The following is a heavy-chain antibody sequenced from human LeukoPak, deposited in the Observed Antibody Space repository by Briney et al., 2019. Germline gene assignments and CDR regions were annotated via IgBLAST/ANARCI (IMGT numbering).Heavy chain of an antibody. V-gene: IGHV3-74*01. D-gene: IGHD3-10*01. J-gene: IGHJ4*02. CDR3: AKVLPVWFGEDY. CDR1: GFTFSSYW. CDR2: INSDGSST. Sequence: PGGSLRLSCAASGFTFSSYWMHWVRQAPGKGLVWVSRINSDGSSTSYADSVKGRFTISRDNAKNTLYLQMNSLRAEDTAVYYCAKVLPVWFGEDYWGQGTLVTVSS.